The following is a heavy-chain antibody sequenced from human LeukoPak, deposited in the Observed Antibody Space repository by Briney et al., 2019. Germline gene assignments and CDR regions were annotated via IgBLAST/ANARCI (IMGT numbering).Heavy chain of an antibody. Sequence: GESLKISCKSFGYTYINYWIGWVRQMPGKGLEWMGIIYPGDSETIYSPSFQGQVTISADKSISTAYLQWGSLKASDTAMYYCARHGEAYCGGDCYPDAFDIWGQGTMVTVSS. CDR1: GYTYINYW. CDR3: ARHGEAYCGGDCYPDAFDI. CDR2: IYPGDSET. J-gene: IGHJ3*02. V-gene: IGHV5-51*01. D-gene: IGHD2-21*02.